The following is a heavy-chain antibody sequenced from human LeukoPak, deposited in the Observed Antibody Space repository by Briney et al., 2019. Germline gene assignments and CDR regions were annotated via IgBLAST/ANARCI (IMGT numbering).Heavy chain of an antibody. CDR1: GFTFNINA. D-gene: IGHD2-2*01. Sequence: GGSLRLSCAASGFTFNINAMYWVRQAPGKGLEWVSAISGSGGSTYYADSVKGRFTISRDNSKNTLYLQTNSLRAEDTAVYYCAKSLESTNYYYHMDVWGKGTTVTISS. V-gene: IGHV3-23*01. CDR3: AKSLESTNYYYHMDV. CDR2: ISGSGGST. J-gene: IGHJ6*03.